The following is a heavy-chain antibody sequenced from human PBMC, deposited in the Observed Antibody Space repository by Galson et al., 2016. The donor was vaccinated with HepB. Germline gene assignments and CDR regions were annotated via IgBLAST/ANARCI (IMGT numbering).Heavy chain of an antibody. D-gene: IGHD3-22*01. CDR2: INHTGVP. J-gene: IGHJ4*02. Sequence: SETLSLTCAVYGGSFSEYYWNWIRQPPGKGLEWIGEINHTGVPKYNPSLKSRLTISLDASRNQFSLKLSSVTAADTAVYYCVVFYHTDSASPLSDSWGQVTLVTVSS. V-gene: IGHV4-34*01. CDR3: VVFYHTDSASPLSDS. CDR1: GGSFSEYY.